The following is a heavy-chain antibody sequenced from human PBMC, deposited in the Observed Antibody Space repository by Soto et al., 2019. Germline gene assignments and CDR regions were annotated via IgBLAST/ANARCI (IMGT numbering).Heavy chain of an antibody. CDR3: ARDGGARGITGTEFDY. D-gene: IGHD1-7*01. V-gene: IGHV3-21*01. J-gene: IGHJ4*02. CDR1: GFTFSSYS. CDR2: ISSSSSYI. Sequence: GGSLRLSCAASGFTFSSYSMNWVRQAPGKGLEWVSSISSSSSYIYYADSVKGRFTISRDNAKNSLYLQMNSLRAEDTAVYYCARDGGARGITGTEFDYWGQGTLVTVAS.